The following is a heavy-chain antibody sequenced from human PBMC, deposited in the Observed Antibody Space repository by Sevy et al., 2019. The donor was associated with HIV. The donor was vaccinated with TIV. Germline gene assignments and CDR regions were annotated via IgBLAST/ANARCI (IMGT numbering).Heavy chain of an antibody. V-gene: IGHV3-23*01. CDR1: GFTVSSKY. CDR3: AKGNNYYYDSSGYFDY. CDR2: IRGSGGST. Sequence: GGSLRLSCAASGFTVSSKYMSWVRQAPGKGLEWVSTIRGSGGSTYYADSVKGRFTISRDNSKNTLSLQMNSLRAEDTAVYFCAKGNNYYYDSSGYFDYWGQGTLVTVSS. D-gene: IGHD3-22*01. J-gene: IGHJ4*02.